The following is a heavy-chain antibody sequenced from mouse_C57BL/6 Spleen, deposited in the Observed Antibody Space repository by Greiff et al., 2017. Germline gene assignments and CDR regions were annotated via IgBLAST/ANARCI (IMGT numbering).Heavy chain of an antibody. CDR2: INPYNGDT. V-gene: IGHV1-20*01. CDR3: ARSEATAWFAY. D-gene: IGHD6-1*01. J-gene: IGHJ3*01. Sequence: VQLKQSGPELVKPGDSVKISCKASGYSFTGYFMNWVMQSHGKSLEWIGRINPYNGDTFYNQKFKGKATLTVDKSSSTAHMELRSLTSEESAVYYCARSEATAWFAYWGQGTLGTVSA. CDR1: GYSFTGYF.